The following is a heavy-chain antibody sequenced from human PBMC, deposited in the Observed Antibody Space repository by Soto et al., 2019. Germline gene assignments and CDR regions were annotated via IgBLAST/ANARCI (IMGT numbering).Heavy chain of an antibody. J-gene: IGHJ4*02. CDR1: GITLSSSW. CDR2: IKQDGSEK. D-gene: IGHD2-15*01. V-gene: IGHV3-7*01. Sequence: GGSLRLSCAASGITLSSSWMTWVRQAPGKGLEWVANIKQDGSEKQYVDSVKGRFTVSRDNAKNSLFLQMDSLRAEDTAVYYCAREYSLAVVLPGYWGQGTLVTVSS. CDR3: AREYSLAVVLPGY.